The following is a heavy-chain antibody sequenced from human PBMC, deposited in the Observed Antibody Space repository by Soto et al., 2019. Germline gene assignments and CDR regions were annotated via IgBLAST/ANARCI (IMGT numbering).Heavy chain of an antibody. Sequence: PGASLKISCKGSGYSFTSYWISWVRQMPGKGLEGVGRIDPIDSYTNYSPSFKGHVTISADKSNSTAYLQWSSLKASDTAMYYCAGHPPDNGSVGYYYYYGMDVWGQGTTVTVSS. CDR3: AGHPPDNGSVGYYYYYGMDV. V-gene: IGHV5-10-1*01. J-gene: IGHJ6*02. CDR2: IDPIDSYT. CDR1: GYSFTSYW. D-gene: IGHD2-8*01.